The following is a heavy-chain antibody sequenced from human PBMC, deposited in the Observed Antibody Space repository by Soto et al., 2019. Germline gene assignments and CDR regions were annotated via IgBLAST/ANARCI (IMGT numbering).Heavy chain of an antibody. D-gene: IGHD4-17*01. J-gene: IGHJ3*02. CDR2: ISAYNGNT. V-gene: IGHV1-18*01. CDR3: AREVLRGYGDYVGAFDS. Sequence: GASVKVSCKASGYTFTSYGISWVRQAPGQGLEWMGWISAYNGNTNYAQKLQGRVTMTTDTSTSTAYMELRSLRSDDTAVYYCAREVLRGYGDYVGAFDSWGQGSMVTV. CDR1: GYTFTSYG.